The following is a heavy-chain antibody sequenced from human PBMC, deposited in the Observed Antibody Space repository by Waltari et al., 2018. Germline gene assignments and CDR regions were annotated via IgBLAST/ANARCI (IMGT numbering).Heavy chain of an antibody. CDR2: VYYRGNA. V-gene: IGHV4-39*01. Sequence: QLQVQEPGPGLVKPSETLSLTCSVSGDSINSSRYYWGWIRQSPGKGLQWIGAVYYRGNAYYNPSLKSRVTVSVDMSQNQFSPKLNSVTAADTAVYYCARHWGSRIYWSFDLWGRGTLVTVSS. D-gene: IGHD3-16*01. CDR3: ARHWGSRIYWSFDL. J-gene: IGHJ2*01. CDR1: GDSINSSRYY.